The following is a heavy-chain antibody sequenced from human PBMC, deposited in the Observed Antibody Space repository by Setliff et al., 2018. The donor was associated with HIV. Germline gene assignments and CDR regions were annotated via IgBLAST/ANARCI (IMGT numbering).Heavy chain of an antibody. CDR1: GYTFTTYT. J-gene: IGHJ3*02. Sequence: ASVKVSCKASGYTFTTYTMHWVRQAPGQRPEWMGWVNAGKGNTRYSQKFQGRVVITRDTPANTAYMELSSLRSEDTAVYYCARDGGYSYGAFDIWGQGTRVTVSS. CDR3: ARDGGYSYGAFDI. D-gene: IGHD2-21*02. V-gene: IGHV1-3*01. CDR2: VNAGKGNT.